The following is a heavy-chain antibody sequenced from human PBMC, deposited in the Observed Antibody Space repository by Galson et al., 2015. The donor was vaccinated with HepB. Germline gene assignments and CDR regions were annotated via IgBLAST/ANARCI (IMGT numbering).Heavy chain of an antibody. CDR1: GFTFSSYG. Sequence: SLRLSCAASGFTFSSYGMHWVRQAPGKGLEWVAVISYDGSNKYYADSVKGRFTISRDNSKNTLYLQMNSLRAEDTAVYYCAKDAALLWFGPFNGMDVWGQGTTVTVSS. CDR2: ISYDGSNK. J-gene: IGHJ6*02. CDR3: AKDAALLWFGPFNGMDV. V-gene: IGHV3-30*18. D-gene: IGHD3-10*01.